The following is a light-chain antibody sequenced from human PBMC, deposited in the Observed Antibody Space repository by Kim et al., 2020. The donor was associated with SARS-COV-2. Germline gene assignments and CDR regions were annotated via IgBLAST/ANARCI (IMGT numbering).Light chain of an antibody. CDR1: QSISTY. V-gene: IGKV3-11*01. Sequence: FSPGERTTLSCRASQSISTYLGWYQQKPGQAPRLLIYDASSRAPGIPARFSGSGSGTDFTLIISSLEPEDFAVYYCQQRGNWPLTFGGGTKVDIK. CDR2: DAS. J-gene: IGKJ4*01. CDR3: QQRGNWPLT.